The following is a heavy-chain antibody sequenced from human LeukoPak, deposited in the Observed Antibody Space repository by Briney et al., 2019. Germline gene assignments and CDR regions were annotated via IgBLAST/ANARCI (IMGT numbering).Heavy chain of an antibody. D-gene: IGHD2-15*01. CDR2: ISSSSSYT. CDR1: GFTFSSYS. CDR3: ARDGGYCSGGSCYSFDY. V-gene: IGHV3-21*01. Sequence: GGSLRLSCAASGFTFSSYSMNWVPQAPGKGLEWVSSISSSSSYTYYADSVKGRFTISRDNAKNSLYLQMNSLRAEDTAVYYCARDGGYCSGGSCYSFDYWGQGTLVTVSS. J-gene: IGHJ4*02.